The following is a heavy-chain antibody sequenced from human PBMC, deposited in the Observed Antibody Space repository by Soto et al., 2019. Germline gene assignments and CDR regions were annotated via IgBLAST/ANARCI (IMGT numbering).Heavy chain of an antibody. D-gene: IGHD4-17*01. V-gene: IGHV1-8*01. CDR3: ARGTKYGDYSRWFVS. J-gene: IGHJ5*02. Sequence: QVQLVQSGAEVKKPGASVKVSCKASGYTFTSYDINWVRQATGQGFEHLGWMKPNSGNTGYVKKFQGRVTVTRDTSMRTAYLELTSLRSLGTAVSSCARGTKYGDYSRWFVSSGPGALVTVSS. CDR1: GYTFTSYD. CDR2: MKPNSGNT.